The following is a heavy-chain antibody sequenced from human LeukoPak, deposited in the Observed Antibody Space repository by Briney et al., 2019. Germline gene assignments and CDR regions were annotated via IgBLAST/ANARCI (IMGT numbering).Heavy chain of an antibody. Sequence: GGSLRLSCAASGFTFSSYGMHWVRQAPGKGLEWVAFIRYDGSNKYYTDSVKGRFTISRDNSKNTLYLQMNSLRAEDTAVYYCARASMRGWYFDLWGRGTLVTVSS. CDR3: ARASMRGWYFDL. CDR2: IRYDGSNK. CDR1: GFTFSSYG. V-gene: IGHV3-30*02. J-gene: IGHJ2*01.